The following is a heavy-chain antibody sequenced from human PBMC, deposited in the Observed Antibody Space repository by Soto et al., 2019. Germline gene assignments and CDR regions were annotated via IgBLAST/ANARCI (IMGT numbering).Heavy chain of an antibody. J-gene: IGHJ5*02. CDR3: AREGIAAAGTWFDP. V-gene: IGHV1-8*01. D-gene: IGHD6-13*01. Sequence: GSVKVYFKAYGYPFTSYDINWVRQATGQGLEWMGWMNPNSGNTGYAQKFQGRVTMTRNTSISTAYMELSSLRSEDTAVYYCAREGIAAAGTWFDPWGQGTLVTVSS. CDR1: GYPFTSYD. CDR2: MNPNSGNT.